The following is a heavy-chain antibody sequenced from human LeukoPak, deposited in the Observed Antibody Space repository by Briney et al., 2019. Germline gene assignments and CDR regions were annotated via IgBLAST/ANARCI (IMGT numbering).Heavy chain of an antibody. CDR2: ISGSDYET. J-gene: IGHJ4*02. V-gene: IGHV3-23*01. D-gene: IGHD5-24*01. CDR1: GFTFSSYA. Sequence: PGGSLRLSCAASGFTFSSYAISWVRQAPGKGLEWVSSISGSDYETYYIASVEGRFTISRDNSENTLYLQMNSLRAEDTAVYYCAMPRDGLAKSPSFDYWGQGTLVTVSS. CDR3: AMPRDGLAKSPSFDY.